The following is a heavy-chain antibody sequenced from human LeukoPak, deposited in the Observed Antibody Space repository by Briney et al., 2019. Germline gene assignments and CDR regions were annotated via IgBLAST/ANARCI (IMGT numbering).Heavy chain of an antibody. Sequence: SVKVSCKASGGTFSSYAISWVRQAPGQGLEWMGRIIPIFGTANYAQKFQGRVTITTDESTSTAYMKLSSLRSEDTAVYYCARDYQDGYNHFDYWGQGTLVTVSS. V-gene: IGHV1-69*05. CDR3: ARDYQDGYNHFDY. CDR1: GGTFSSYA. CDR2: IIPIFGTA. J-gene: IGHJ4*02. D-gene: IGHD5-24*01.